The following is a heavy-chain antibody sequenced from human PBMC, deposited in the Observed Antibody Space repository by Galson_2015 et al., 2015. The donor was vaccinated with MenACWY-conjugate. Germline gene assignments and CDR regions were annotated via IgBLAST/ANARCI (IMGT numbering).Heavy chain of an antibody. J-gene: IGHJ4*02. CDR3: TTGGLLELYEHPSDN. Sequence: SGAEVKKPGRSLRLSCAASGFTFSSAWMNWVRQAPGKGLEWVGRIKSKIEGGATDYAAPVKGRFIILRDDSKNTLYLEMNSLKTEDTAVYYCTTGGLLELYEHPSDNWGQGTLVTVSS. V-gene: IGHV3-15*07. CDR2: IKSKIEGGAT. D-gene: IGHD3-3*01. CDR1: GFTFSSAW.